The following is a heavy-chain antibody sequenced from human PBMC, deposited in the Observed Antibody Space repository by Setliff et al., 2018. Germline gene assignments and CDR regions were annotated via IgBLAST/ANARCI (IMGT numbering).Heavy chain of an antibody. D-gene: IGHD1-26*01. CDR2: IDHRGST. Sequence: PSETLSLTCTVSGGSISSSSYYWGWIRHPPGKGLEWIGSIDHRGSTHYNPSLMSPVTISVDTAKNRFYLKLRSVTAADTSLYYCGRPLVGVTSEFENWGQGTLVTVSS. J-gene: IGHJ4*02. V-gene: IGHV4-39*07. CDR3: GRPLVGVTSEFEN. CDR1: GGSISSSSYY.